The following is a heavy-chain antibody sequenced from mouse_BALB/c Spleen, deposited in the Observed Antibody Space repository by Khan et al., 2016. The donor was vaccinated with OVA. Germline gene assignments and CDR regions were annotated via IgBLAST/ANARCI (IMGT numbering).Heavy chain of an antibody. J-gene: IGHJ1*01. D-gene: IGHD1-1*01. Sequence: QVQLQQSGAELVRPGASVKLSCKASGYTFTSYWINWVKQRPGQGLEWIGNIYPSDSYTNYNQNFKDKATLTVDKYSSTVYMQLSSPTSEDSAVYYCTRFITTVPYWYFDVWGAGTTVTVAS. CDR3: TRFITTVPYWYFDV. CDR1: GYTFTSYW. V-gene: IGHV1-69*02. CDR2: IYPSDSYT.